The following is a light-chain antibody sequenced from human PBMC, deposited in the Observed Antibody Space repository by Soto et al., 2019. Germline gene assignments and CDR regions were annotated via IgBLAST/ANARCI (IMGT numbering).Light chain of an antibody. J-gene: IGKJ4*01. CDR3: QQYGSSPT. CDR2: CAS. Sequence: EIVLTQSPVTLSLSPGDRATLSCRASQSVSTSYLAWYQQKPGQAPRLLINCASSRATGVPDRFSGSGSGTDFTLTVSRLEPEDFAVYYCQQYGSSPTFGGGTKVDIK. V-gene: IGKV3-20*01. CDR1: QSVSTSY.